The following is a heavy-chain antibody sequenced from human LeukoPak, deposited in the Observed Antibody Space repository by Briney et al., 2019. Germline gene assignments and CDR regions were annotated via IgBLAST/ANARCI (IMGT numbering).Heavy chain of an antibody. J-gene: IGHJ5*02. CDR3: ARVSGPADP. CDR2: IYHSGST. Sequence: SETLSLTCTVSGYSISSGYYWGWIRQPPGKGLEWIGSIYHSGSTYYNPSLKSRVTISVDRSKNQFSLKLSSVTAADTAVYYCARVSGPADPWGQGTLVTVSS. D-gene: IGHD3-10*01. V-gene: IGHV4-38-2*02. CDR1: GYSISSGYY.